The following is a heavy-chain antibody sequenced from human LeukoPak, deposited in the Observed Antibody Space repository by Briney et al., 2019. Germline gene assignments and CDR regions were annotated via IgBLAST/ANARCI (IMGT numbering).Heavy chain of an antibody. V-gene: IGHV4-39*01. Sequence: SETLSLTCTVSGGSISNNNYYWAWIRQPPGKGLECIGSIYNSGSPYYNPSLKSRVTISVDASKKKFSLKLTSVTAADTAVYYCARSSAAAGPTHNWFDPWGQATLVTVSS. J-gene: IGHJ5*02. CDR1: GGSISNNNYY. CDR2: IYNSGSP. D-gene: IGHD6-13*01. CDR3: ARSSAAAGPTHNWFDP.